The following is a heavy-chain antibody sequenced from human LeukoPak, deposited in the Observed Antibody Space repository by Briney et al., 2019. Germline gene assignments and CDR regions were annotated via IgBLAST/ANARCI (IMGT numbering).Heavy chain of an antibody. J-gene: IGHJ3*02. D-gene: IGHD3-22*01. CDR1: GYTFTHNW. CDR2: IFPADSNT. V-gene: IGHV5-51*01. CDR3: ARNGYYDSLRAFDI. Sequence: GESLKISCKVSGYTFTHNWIGWVRQKPGRGLEWLGVIFPADSNTAYNSSFRGQVTISVDKSIDTAYLQWGSLKASDTAMYYCARNGYYDSLRAFDIWGQGTMVTVSS.